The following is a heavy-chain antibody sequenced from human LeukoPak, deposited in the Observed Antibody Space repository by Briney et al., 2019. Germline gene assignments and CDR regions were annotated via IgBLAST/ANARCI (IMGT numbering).Heavy chain of an antibody. J-gene: IGHJ5*02. CDR1: GYTFTGYY. V-gene: IGHV1-2*02. CDR3: ARAYCSGGSCYSGSGP. Sequence: ASVKVSCKASGYTFTGYYMHWARQTPGQGLEWMGWINPNSGGTNYAQKFQGRVTMTRDTSISTAYMELSRLRSDDTAVYYCARAYCSGGSCYSGSGPWGQGTLVTVCS. CDR2: INPNSGGT. D-gene: IGHD2-15*01.